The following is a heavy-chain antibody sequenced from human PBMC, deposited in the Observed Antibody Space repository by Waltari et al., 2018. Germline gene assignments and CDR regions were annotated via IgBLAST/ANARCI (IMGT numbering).Heavy chain of an antibody. CDR1: GYSFNTQW. CDR2: INPGYSDV. J-gene: IGHJ1*01. Sequence: EVQLVQSGAEVKKSGESLKISCKASGYSFNTQWIAWVRQMPGKGLEWMGIINPGYSDVRYSPSLEGQVTISADKSTYIAYLQWSSLKASDTAMYYCARLPSPHQVDTVPFRHWGQGTLVTVSS. V-gene: IGHV5-51*01. D-gene: IGHD5-18*01. CDR3: ARLPSPHQVDTVPFRH.